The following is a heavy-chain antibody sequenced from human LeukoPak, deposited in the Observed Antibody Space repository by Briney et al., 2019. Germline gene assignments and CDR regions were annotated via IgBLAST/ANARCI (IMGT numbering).Heavy chain of an antibody. CDR3: ARDNWNYETFDY. J-gene: IGHJ4*02. CDR2: ISSSSSYI. D-gene: IGHD1-7*01. V-gene: IGHV3-21*01. CDR1: GFTFSSYS. Sequence: GGSLRLSCAASGFTFSSYSMNWVRQAPGKGLEWVSSISSSSSYIYYADSVKGRFTIPRDNAKNSLYLQMNSLRAEDTAVYYCARDNWNYETFDYWGQGTLVTVSS.